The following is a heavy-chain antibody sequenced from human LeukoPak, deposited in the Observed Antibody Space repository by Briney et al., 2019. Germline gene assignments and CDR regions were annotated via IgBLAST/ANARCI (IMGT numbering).Heavy chain of an antibody. CDR2: INWNGGST. V-gene: IGHV3-20*04. D-gene: IGHD2-2*01. CDR1: GFTFSSYW. Sequence: TGGSLRLSCAASGFTFSSYWMHWVRQAPGKGLEWVSGINWNGGSTGYADSVKGRFTISRDNAKNSLYLQMNSLRAEDTALYYCARCQGDIVVVPAAMNYYYYMDVWGKGTTVTVSS. J-gene: IGHJ6*03. CDR3: ARCQGDIVVVPAAMNYYYYMDV.